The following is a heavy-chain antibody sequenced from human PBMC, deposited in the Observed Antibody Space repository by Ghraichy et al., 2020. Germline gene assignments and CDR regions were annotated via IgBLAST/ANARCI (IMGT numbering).Heavy chain of an antibody. D-gene: IGHD1-7*01. Sequence: LSLTCAASGFAFSDYGMFWVRQAPGKGLEWVAMIWYDGSTEYYADSVKGRFTISRDNSESTLFLQMSSLRADDTAVYFCARVGQKELLNYFDYWGQGTLVTVSS. J-gene: IGHJ4*02. CDR2: IWYDGSTE. V-gene: IGHV3-33*01. CDR3: ARVGQKELLNYFDY. CDR1: GFAFSDYG.